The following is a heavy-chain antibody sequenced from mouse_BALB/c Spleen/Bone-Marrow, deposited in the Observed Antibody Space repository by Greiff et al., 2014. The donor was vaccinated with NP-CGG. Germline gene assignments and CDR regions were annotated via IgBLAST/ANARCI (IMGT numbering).Heavy chain of an antibody. CDR3: AREGVYYGNPYWYFDV. Sequence: EVMLVESGGGLVQPGGSLRLSCATSGFTFTDYYMSWVRQPPGKALEWLGFIRNKANGYTTEYSASVKGRFTISRDNSQSILYIQMNTLRAEDSATYYCAREGVYYGNPYWYFDVWGAGTTVTVSS. D-gene: IGHD2-1*01. J-gene: IGHJ1*01. V-gene: IGHV7-3*02. CDR2: IRNKANGYTT. CDR1: GFTFTDYY.